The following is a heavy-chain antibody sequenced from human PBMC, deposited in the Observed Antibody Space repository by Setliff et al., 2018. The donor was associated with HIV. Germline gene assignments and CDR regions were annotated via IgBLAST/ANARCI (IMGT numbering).Heavy chain of an antibody. CDR2: IGPSGDT. CDR3: ARALYYYDTTPALSSAFDI. D-gene: IGHD3-22*01. CDR1: KFTFSSYD. V-gene: IGHV3-13*01. J-gene: IGHJ3*02. Sequence: PGESLKISCAASKFTFSSYDMHWVRQATGKGLEWVSGIGPSGDTYYPGSVKGRFTISRENAKNSLYLQMNNLRAGDTAVYYCARALYYYDTTPALSSAFDIWGQGTMVTVSS.